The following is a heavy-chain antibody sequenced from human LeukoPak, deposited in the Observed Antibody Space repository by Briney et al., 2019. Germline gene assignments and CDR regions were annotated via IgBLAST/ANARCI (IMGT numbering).Heavy chain of an antibody. CDR3: AAPYCSGGSCRPRGAFDI. Sequence: GASMKVSCKASGFTFTSSAVQWVRQARGQRLEWIGWIVVGSGNTNYAQKFQERVTITRDMSTSTAYMELSSLRSEDTAVYYCAAPYCSGGSCRPRGAFDIWGQGTMVTVSS. J-gene: IGHJ3*02. D-gene: IGHD2-15*01. V-gene: IGHV1-58*01. CDR1: GFTFTSSA. CDR2: IVVGSGNT.